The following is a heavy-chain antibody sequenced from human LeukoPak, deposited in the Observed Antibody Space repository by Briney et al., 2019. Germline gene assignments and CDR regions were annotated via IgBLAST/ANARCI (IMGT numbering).Heavy chain of an antibody. V-gene: IGHV4-59*12. Sequence: SETLSLTCTVSGGSISSYYWSWIRQPPGKGLEWIGEIYHSGSTNYNPSLKSRVTISVDKSKNQFSLKLSSVTAADTAVYYCARGHPRIAAADPYYFDYWGQGTLVTVSS. D-gene: IGHD6-13*01. J-gene: IGHJ4*02. CDR1: GGSISSYY. CDR2: IYHSGST. CDR3: ARGHPRIAAADPYYFDY.